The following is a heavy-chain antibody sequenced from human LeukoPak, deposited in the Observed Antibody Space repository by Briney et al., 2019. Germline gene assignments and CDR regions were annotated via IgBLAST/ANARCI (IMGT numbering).Heavy chain of an antibody. CDR2: ICPGDSDT. J-gene: IGHJ4*02. V-gene: IGHV5-51*01. CDR1: GYGFSSYW. CDR3: ARHTTVGGSLRFDY. D-gene: IGHD4-23*01. Sequence: GESLKISCKGSGYGFSSYWIGWVRPMPGKGLEYMGIICPGDSDTIYSQSFQGQVTISADKSITNAYLQWSSLKASDTAMYYCARHTTVGGSLRFDYWGQGTLVTVSS.